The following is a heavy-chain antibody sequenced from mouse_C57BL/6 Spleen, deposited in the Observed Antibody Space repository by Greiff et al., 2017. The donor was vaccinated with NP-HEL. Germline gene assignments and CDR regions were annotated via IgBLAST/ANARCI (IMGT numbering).Heavy chain of an antibody. CDR1: GYTFTSYW. CDR2: IDPSDSYT. V-gene: IGHV1-59*01. J-gene: IGHJ2*01. CDR3: ARIDTTVGGY. Sequence: QVQLQQPGAELVRPGTSVKLSCKASGYTFTSYWMHWVKQRPGQGLEWIGVIDPSDSYTNYNQKFKGKATLTVDTSSSTAYMQLSSLTSEDSAVYYWARIDTTVGGYWGQGTTLTVSS. D-gene: IGHD1-1*01.